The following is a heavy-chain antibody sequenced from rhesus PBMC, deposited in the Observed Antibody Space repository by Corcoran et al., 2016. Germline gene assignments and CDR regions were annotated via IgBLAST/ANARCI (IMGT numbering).Heavy chain of an antibody. D-gene: IGHD5-24*01. V-gene: IGHV3S18*01. Sequence: EVQLVESGGGLAKPGGSLRLSCAASGFSFSDYYMYWVRQAPGKGLEWVSGISNTGSSTYNEDSVKGRFTISRENAKNTLYLQRDSLRAEDTAVYYCVREGDGYRQGFFDYWGQGVLVTVSS. CDR3: VREGDGYRQGFFDY. CDR1: GFSFSDYY. J-gene: IGHJ4*01. CDR2: ISNTGSST.